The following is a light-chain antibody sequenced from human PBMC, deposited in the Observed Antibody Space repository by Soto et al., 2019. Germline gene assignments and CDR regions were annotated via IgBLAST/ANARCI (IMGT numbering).Light chain of an antibody. Sequence: QSVLTQPPSVSGAPGQRVTISCTGSSSNIGAHYDVHWYQQLPGTAPKLLIYGNSNRPSGVPDRFSGSKSGTSASLAITGLQAEDEADYSCQSYDSSLSGPVFGGGTKLTVL. V-gene: IGLV1-40*01. CDR1: SSNIGAHYD. CDR3: QSYDSSLSGPV. CDR2: GNS. J-gene: IGLJ2*01.